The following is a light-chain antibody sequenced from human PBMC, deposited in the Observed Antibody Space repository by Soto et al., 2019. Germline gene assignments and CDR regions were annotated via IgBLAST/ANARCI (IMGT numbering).Light chain of an antibody. CDR2: AAS. V-gene: IGKV1-5*01. CDR1: QSINSW. Sequence: DIQMTQSPSTLSGSVGDRVTITCRASQSINSWLAWYQQKPGKAPKLLIYAASTLQSGVPSRFSGSGSGTDFTLTVSCLQSEDFATYYCQQYYSYPPTFGQGTKVDI. CDR3: QQYYSYPPT. J-gene: IGKJ1*01.